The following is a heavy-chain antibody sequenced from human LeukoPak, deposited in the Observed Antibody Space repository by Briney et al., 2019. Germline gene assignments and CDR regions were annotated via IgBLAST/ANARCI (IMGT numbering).Heavy chain of an antibody. V-gene: IGHV3-30-3*01. CDR3: ARGDYGDYPSQPYYYYYYGMDV. CDR2: ISYDGSNK. J-gene: IGHJ6*02. D-gene: IGHD4-17*01. CDR1: GFTFSSYA. Sequence: GGSLRLSCAASGFTFSSYAMHWVRQAPGKGLEWVAVISYDGSNKYYADSVKGRFTISRDNSKNTLYLQMNSLRAEDTAVYYCARGDYGDYPSQPYYYYYYGMDVWGQGTTVTVSS.